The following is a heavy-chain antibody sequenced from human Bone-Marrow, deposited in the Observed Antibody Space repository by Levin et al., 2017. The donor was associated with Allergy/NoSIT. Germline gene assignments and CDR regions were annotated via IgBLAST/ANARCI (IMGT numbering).Heavy chain of an antibody. Sequence: GGSLRLSCAASGFTFSSYEMNWVRQAPGKGLEWVSYISSSGSTIYYADSVKGRFTISRDNAKNSLYLQMNSLRAEDTAVYYCARPPRYSSGELYFDYWGQGTLVTVSS. CDR1: GFTFSSYE. CDR3: ARPPRYSSGELYFDY. CDR2: ISSSGSTI. D-gene: IGHD6-19*01. J-gene: IGHJ4*02. V-gene: IGHV3-48*03.